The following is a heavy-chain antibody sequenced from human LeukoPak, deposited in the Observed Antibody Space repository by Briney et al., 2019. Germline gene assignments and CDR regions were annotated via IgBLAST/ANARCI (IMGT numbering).Heavy chain of an antibody. Sequence: GGSLRLSCAASGFTFSSYAMSWVRQAPGKGLEWVSAISGDSRYIYYADSVRGRFTISRDNAENSLYLQMNSLRVEDTAVYYCARSYSSGCVDYWGQGTLVTVSS. D-gene: IGHD6-19*01. J-gene: IGHJ4*02. V-gene: IGHV3-21*01. CDR2: ISGDSRYI. CDR3: ARSYSSGCVDY. CDR1: GFTFSSYA.